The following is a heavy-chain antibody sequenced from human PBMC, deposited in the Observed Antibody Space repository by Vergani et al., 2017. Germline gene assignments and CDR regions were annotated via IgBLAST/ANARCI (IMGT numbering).Heavy chain of an antibody. CDR3: TTAWGLYYLHGEDFQY. D-gene: IGHD3-10*01. V-gene: IGHV3-23*04. Sequence: VQLVESGGGLVQPGGSRRLSCAGAGFTFATYTMAYVRQAPGKGLEWVATISSGGGDIFYADSVKGRFTISRDNSKNTLFPQMNSLKDEDTAVYYCTTAWGLYYLHGEDFQYWGRGTLVSVSS. CDR2: ISSGGGDI. J-gene: IGHJ1*01. CDR1: GFTFATYT.